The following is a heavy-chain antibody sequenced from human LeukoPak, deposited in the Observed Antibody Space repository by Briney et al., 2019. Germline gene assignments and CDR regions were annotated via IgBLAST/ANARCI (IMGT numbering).Heavy chain of an antibody. CDR1: GGSMSTYY. CDR3: ARGPQRYSSGWYYFDS. D-gene: IGHD6-19*01. V-gene: IGHV4-4*08. J-gene: IGHJ4*02. Sequence: SETLSLTCTVSGGSMSTYYWSWIRQPPGKGLEWIGYILISGRTEYNPSLKSRFTISGATSENQYSLKVGSVTAADTAVYYCARGPQRYSSGWYYFDSWGQGTLVSVSS. CDR2: ILISGRT.